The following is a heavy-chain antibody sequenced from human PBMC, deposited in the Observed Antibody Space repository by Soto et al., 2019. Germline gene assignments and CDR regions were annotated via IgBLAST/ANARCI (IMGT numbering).Heavy chain of an antibody. D-gene: IGHD3-3*01. J-gene: IGHJ4*02. CDR2: ISGSGGST. Sequence: LRLSCAASGFTFSRYAMSWVRQAPGKGLEWVSAISGSGGSTYYADSVKGRFTISRDNSKNTLYLQMNSLRAEDTAVYYCAKPVGLEWFLLFDYWGQGTLVTVSS. CDR3: AKPVGLEWFLLFDY. CDR1: GFTFSRYA. V-gene: IGHV3-23*01.